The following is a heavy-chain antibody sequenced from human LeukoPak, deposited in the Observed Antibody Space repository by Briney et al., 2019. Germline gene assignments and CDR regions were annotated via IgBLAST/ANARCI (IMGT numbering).Heavy chain of an antibody. D-gene: IGHD6-6*01. V-gene: IGHV4-39*07. Sequence: PSETLSLTCTVSGASIDSTDYYWDWIRQSPGKGLEWIGSISQSGSPYYNPSLKSRVTISVDTSKNQFSLKLSSVTAADTAVYYCAREGYSSSYRDIDYWGQGTLVTASS. J-gene: IGHJ4*02. CDR3: AREGYSSSYRDIDY. CDR2: ISQSGSP. CDR1: GASIDSTDYY.